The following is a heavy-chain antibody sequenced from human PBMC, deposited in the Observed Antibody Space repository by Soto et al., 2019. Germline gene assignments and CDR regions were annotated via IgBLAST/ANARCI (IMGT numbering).Heavy chain of an antibody. J-gene: IGHJ4*02. V-gene: IGHV1-69*02. CDR2: IIPILGIA. Sequence: SVKVSCKASGGTFSSYTISWVRQAPGQGLEWMGRIIPILGIANYAQKFQGRVTITADKSTSTAYMELSSLRSEDTTVYYCASSRGSDIVVVVAAVWGQGTLVTVSS. D-gene: IGHD2-15*01. CDR3: ASSRGSDIVVVVAAV. CDR1: GGTFSSYT.